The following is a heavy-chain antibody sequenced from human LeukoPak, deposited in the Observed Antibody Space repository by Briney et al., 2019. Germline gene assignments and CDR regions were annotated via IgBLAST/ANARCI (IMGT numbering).Heavy chain of an antibody. Sequence: GGSLRLSCAGSGFTFSSYAMSRVRQAPGKGLEWVSFIDSGSSSIHYAASVQGRFTISRDNAKNSLYLQMDSLRAEDTAVYYCARGQASGSFIIDYWGQGTLVTVSS. CDR1: GFTFSSYA. V-gene: IGHV3-48*01. CDR3: ARGQASGSFIIDY. J-gene: IGHJ4*02. CDR2: IDSGSSSI. D-gene: IGHD3-10*01.